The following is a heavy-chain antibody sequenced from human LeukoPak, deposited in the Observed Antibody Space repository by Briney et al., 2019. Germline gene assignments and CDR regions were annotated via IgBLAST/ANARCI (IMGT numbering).Heavy chain of an antibody. CDR1: GFTFSSYA. D-gene: IGHD3-22*01. CDR2: IKEDGSDK. J-gene: IGHJ4*02. Sequence: GGSPRLSCAASGFTFSSYAMTWVRQAPGRGLEWVANIKEDGSDKYYVDSVKGRFTISRDNARNSLYLQMNSLRADDTAVYYCVRGGYYHIYWGQGTLITVSS. CDR3: VRGGYYHIY. V-gene: IGHV3-7*05.